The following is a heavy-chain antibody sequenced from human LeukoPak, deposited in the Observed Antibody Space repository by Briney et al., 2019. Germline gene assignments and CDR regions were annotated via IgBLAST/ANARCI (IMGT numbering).Heavy chain of an antibody. J-gene: IGHJ4*02. Sequence: ASVKVSCKASGYTFTGYYMHWVRQAPGQGLEWMGWINPNSGGTNYAQKFQGRVTMTRHTSISTAYMELSRLRSDDTAVYYCARVPYYYDSSGYYGQEDYWGQGTLVTVSS. V-gene: IGHV1-2*02. CDR2: INPNSGGT. D-gene: IGHD3-22*01. CDR1: GYTFTGYY. CDR3: ARVPYYYDSSGYYGQEDY.